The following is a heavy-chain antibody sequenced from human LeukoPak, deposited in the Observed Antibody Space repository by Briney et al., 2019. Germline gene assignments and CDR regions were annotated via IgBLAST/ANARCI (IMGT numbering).Heavy chain of an antibody. CDR2: IGTAGDT. CDR3: ASGDLSLIFDY. D-gene: IGHD3-16*02. V-gene: IGHV3-13*01. CDR1: GFTFSSYD. J-gene: IGHJ4*02. Sequence: GGSLSLSCAASGFTFSSYDMHWVRQATGKGLEWVSAIGTAGDTYYPGSVKGRFTISRENAKNSLYLQMNSLRAEDTAVYYCASGDLSLIFDYRGQGTLVTVSS.